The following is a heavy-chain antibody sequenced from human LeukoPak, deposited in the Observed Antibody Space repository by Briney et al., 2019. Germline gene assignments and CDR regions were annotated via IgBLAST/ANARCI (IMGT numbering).Heavy chain of an antibody. D-gene: IGHD6-13*01. CDR1: GFPFSRYW. J-gene: IGHJ6*02. Sequence: GGSLRLSCAASGFPFSRYWMSWVRQAPGKGLEWVANIKEDGSEKYFVGSVKGRFTISRDNAKNSLYLQMNSLRAEDTAVYYCARVGPYSSSWTQVGYYGMDVWGQGTTVTVSS. V-gene: IGHV3-7*01. CDR3: ARVGPYSSSWTQVGYYGMDV. CDR2: IKEDGSEK.